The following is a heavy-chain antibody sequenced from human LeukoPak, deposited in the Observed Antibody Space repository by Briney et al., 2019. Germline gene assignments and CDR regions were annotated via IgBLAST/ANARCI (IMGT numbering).Heavy chain of an antibody. Sequence: ASVKVSCKASGYTFTGYYMHWVRQAPGQGLEWMGWINPNSGGTNYAQKFQGRVTMTRDTSISTAYMELGRLRSDDTAVYYCARDRVGSSWSFDYWGQGTLVTVSS. CDR1: GYTFTGYY. V-gene: IGHV1-2*02. J-gene: IGHJ4*02. CDR2: INPNSGGT. D-gene: IGHD6-13*01. CDR3: ARDRVGSSWSFDY.